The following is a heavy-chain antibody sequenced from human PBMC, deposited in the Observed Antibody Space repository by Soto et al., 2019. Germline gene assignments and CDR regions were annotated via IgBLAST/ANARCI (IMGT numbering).Heavy chain of an antibody. Sequence: QVQLQESGPGLVKPSETLSLTCTVSGGSVSNYYWSWIRQPPGKGLEWIGYIYYSGSPNYNPSLKSRVTISVDTSKNQFSLKLSSVTAADTAVYYCAKYSSRATYYMDVWGKGTTVTVSS. CDR2: IYYSGSP. J-gene: IGHJ6*03. D-gene: IGHD6-19*01. V-gene: IGHV4-59*02. CDR3: AKYSSRATYYMDV. CDR1: GGSVSNYY.